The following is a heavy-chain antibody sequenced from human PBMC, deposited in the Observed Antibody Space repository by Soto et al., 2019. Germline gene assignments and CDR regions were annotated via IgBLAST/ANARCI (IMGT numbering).Heavy chain of an antibody. CDR1: GFTFSSYG. CDR2: IWYDGSNK. V-gene: IGHV3-33*01. Sequence: PGGSLRLSCAASGFTFSSYGMHWVRQAPGKGLEWVAVIWYDGSNKYYADSVKGRFTISRDNSKNTLYLQMNSLRAEDTAVYYCARETVDTAMVFDYWGQGTLVTAPQ. CDR3: ARETVDTAMVFDY. J-gene: IGHJ4*02. D-gene: IGHD5-18*01.